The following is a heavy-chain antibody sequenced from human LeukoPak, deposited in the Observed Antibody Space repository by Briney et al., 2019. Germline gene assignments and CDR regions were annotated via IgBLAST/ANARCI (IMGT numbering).Heavy chain of an antibody. V-gene: IGHV4-59*01. D-gene: IGHD5-18*01. Sequence: SETLSLTCTVSGGSISGYYWSWIRQPPGKGLEWIGYIAYSGSTNYNPSLKSRVTISADTSRSQFSLKLNSVTAADTAVYYCARGFSYGFLYLGQGTLVTVSS. CDR3: ARGFSYGFLY. J-gene: IGHJ4*02. CDR1: GGSISGYY. CDR2: IAYSGST.